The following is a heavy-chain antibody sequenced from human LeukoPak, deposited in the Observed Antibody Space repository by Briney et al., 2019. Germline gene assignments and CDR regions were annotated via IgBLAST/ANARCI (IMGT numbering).Heavy chain of an antibody. J-gene: IGHJ4*02. CDR1: GFTFSSYA. CDR3: AKGVWFGELVSSDY. CDR2: ISYDGSNK. Sequence: GGSLRLSCAASGFTFSSYAMHWVRQAPGKGLEWVAVISYDGSNKYYADSVKGRFTISRDNSKNTLYLQMNSLRAEDTAVYYCAKGVWFGELVSSDYWGQGTLVTVSS. D-gene: IGHD3-10*01. V-gene: IGHV3-30*04.